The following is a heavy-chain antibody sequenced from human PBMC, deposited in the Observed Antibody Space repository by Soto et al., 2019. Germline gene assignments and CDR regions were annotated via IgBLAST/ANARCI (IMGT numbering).Heavy chain of an antibody. J-gene: IGHJ4*02. CDR1: GYTFTTYS. V-gene: IGHV1-18*01. CDR2: MRTDNGNT. CDR3: ARGGNHVWGSSEF. D-gene: IGHD3-16*01. Sequence: WASVKVSCKPSGYTFTTYSINWVRQAPGQGLEWMGWMRTDNGNTNYAQKFKGRVTMTTDTSTSTAYLELRSLKSDDTAIYYCARGGNHVWGSSEFWGQGTLVTVSS.